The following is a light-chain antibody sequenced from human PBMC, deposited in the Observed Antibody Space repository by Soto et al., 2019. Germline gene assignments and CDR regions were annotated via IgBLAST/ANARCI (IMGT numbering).Light chain of an antibody. CDR2: AAS. Sequence: DLQVTQSPSSLSASVGDRVTITCRASQSISGYLNWYQQKPGKAPKLLIYAASSLQSGVPSRFSGSGSGTDFTLTISSLQPEDIAPYYCQQTYCTPHSLGQGTRLEIK. CDR3: QQTYCTPHS. V-gene: IGKV1-39*01. J-gene: IGKJ5*01. CDR1: QSISGY.